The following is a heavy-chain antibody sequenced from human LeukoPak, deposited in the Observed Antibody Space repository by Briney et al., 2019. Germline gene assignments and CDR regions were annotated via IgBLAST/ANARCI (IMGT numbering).Heavy chain of an antibody. J-gene: IGHJ5*02. CDR3: ARVTRTYSSSWYWFDP. CDR1: GGSFSGYY. V-gene: IGHV4-34*01. CDR2: INHSGST. Sequence: SETLSLTCAVYGGSFSGYYWSWIRQPPGKGLEWIGEINHSGSTNYNPSLKSRVTISVDTSKNQFSLKLSSVTAADRAVYYCARVTRTYSSSWYWFDPWGQGTLVTVSS. D-gene: IGHD6-13*01.